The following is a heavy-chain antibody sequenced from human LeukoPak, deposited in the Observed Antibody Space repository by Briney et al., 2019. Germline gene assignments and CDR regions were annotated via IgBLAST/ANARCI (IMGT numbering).Heavy chain of an antibody. V-gene: IGHV3-23*01. D-gene: IGHD3-22*01. Sequence: GGSLRLSCAASGFSFSTYAMSWVRQAPGKGLEWVSSITGSGGSTYYADSVKGRVTVSRDNSKSTLYLQVNSLRAEDMAVYYCAKSSYYDSSGYYREYYFDYWGQGTLVTVSS. CDR3: AKSSYYDSSGYYREYYFDY. J-gene: IGHJ4*02. CDR2: ITGSGGST. CDR1: GFSFSTYA.